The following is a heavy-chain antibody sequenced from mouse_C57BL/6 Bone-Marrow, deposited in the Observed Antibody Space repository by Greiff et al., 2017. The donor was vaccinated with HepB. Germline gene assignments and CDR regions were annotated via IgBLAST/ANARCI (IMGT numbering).Heavy chain of an antibody. CDR2: IYPYNGVS. CDR3: ARSGSTMVTTNYFDY. V-gene: IGHV1-31*01. CDR1: GYSFTGYY. J-gene: IGHJ2*01. Sequence: VQLQQSGPELVKPGASVKISCKASGYSFTGYYMHWVKQSHGNILDWIGYIYPYNGVSSYNQKFKGKATLTVDKSSSTAYMDLRSLTSEDSAVYYCARSGSTMVTTNYFDYWGQGTTLTVSS. D-gene: IGHD2-2*01.